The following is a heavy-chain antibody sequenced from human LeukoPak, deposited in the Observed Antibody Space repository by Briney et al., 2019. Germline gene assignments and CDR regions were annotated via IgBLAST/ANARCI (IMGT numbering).Heavy chain of an antibody. CDR2: ISGSSSTL. J-gene: IGHJ4*02. CDR3: ARDPYGRGLKIDY. CDR1: GFTFSSYS. D-gene: IGHD4-17*01. Sequence: GGSLRLSCAASGFTFSSYSMNWVRQAPGKGLEWVSYISGSSSTLYYADSVKGRFTISRDNAKNSLYLQMNSLRAEDTAVYYCARDPYGRGLKIDYWGQGTLVTVSS. V-gene: IGHV3-48*01.